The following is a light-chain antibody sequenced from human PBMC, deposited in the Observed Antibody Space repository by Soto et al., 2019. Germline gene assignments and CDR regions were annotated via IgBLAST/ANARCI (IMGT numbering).Light chain of an antibody. CDR3: SSYAGSNNV. CDR1: SSDVGGYNY. CDR2: EVN. J-gene: IGLJ1*01. V-gene: IGLV2-8*01. Sequence: QSALTQPPSASGSPGQSVAISCTGTSSDVGGYNYVSWYQQHPGKAPKLMIYEVNKRPSGVPDRFSGSKSGNTASLTVSGLQAADEADYYCSSYAGSNNVFGTGTKVTVL.